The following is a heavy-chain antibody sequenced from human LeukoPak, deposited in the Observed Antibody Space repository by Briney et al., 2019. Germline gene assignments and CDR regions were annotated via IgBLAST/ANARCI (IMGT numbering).Heavy chain of an antibody. CDR3: ARRLLQSSDFGAQNWFDP. J-gene: IGHJ5*02. CDR1: GGSISSSY. V-gene: IGHV4-4*09. D-gene: IGHD3-3*01. Sequence: SETLSLTCTVSGGSISSSYWHWIRQPPGKGLEWIGYVHNSGSTYYNPSLKSRVTISVDTSKNQFSLKLNSVTAADTAVYYCARRLLQSSDFGAQNWFDPWGQGTLVTVSS. CDR2: VHNSGST.